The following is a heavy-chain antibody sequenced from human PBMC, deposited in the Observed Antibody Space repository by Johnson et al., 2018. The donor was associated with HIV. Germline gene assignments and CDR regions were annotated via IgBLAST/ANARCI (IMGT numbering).Heavy chain of an antibody. CDR2: ISYAGSNK. CDR1: GFTFSSYA. D-gene: IGHD3-10*01. V-gene: IGHV3-30*04. J-gene: IGHJ3*02. Sequence: QVQLVESGGGVVQPGRSLRLSCAASGFTFSSYAMHWVRQAPGKGLEWVAVISYAGSNKYYADSVKGRFTISRDNAKNSLYLQMNILTAEDTAVYYCARAPEVRGIDAFDIWGQGTMVTVS. CDR3: ARAPEVRGIDAFDI.